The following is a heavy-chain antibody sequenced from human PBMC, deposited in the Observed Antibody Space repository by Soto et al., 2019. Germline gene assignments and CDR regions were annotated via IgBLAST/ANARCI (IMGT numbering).Heavy chain of an antibody. V-gene: IGHV1-69*13. Sequence: GASVKVSCKASGGTFSSYAISWVRQAPGQGLEWMGGIIPIFGTANYAQKFQGRVTITADESTSTAYMELSSLRSEDTAVYYCARSVGGSYYKLENRWGFQHWGQGTLVTVSS. CDR3: ARSVGGSYYKLENRWGFQH. CDR2: IIPIFGTA. CDR1: GGTFSSYA. J-gene: IGHJ1*01. D-gene: IGHD1-26*01.